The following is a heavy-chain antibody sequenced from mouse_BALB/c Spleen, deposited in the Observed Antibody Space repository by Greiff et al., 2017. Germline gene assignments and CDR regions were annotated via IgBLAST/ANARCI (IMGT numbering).Heavy chain of an antibody. D-gene: IGHD3-3*01. V-gene: IGHV5-6-3*01. Sequence: EVQRVESGGGLVQPGGSLKLSCAASGFTFSSYGMSWVRQTPDKRLELVATINSNGGSTYYPDSVKGRFTISRDNAKNTLYLQMSSLKSEDTAMYYCARDRGFFAYWGQGTLVTVSA. CDR2: INSNGGST. J-gene: IGHJ3*01. CDR1: GFTFSSYG. CDR3: ARDRGFFAY.